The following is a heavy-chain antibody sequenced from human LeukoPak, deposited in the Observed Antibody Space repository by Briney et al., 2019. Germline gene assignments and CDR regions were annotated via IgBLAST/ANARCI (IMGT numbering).Heavy chain of an antibody. D-gene: IGHD3-10*01. Sequence: PSETLSLTCTVSGASVSSGTYYWSWIRQAPGKGLQWIGYTYYTGTTNYNPSLKSRVTISVDTSQNQFSLKLTSVTAADTAVYYCAREGYGSWTSDHFYYAMDVWGQGTTVTVSS. V-gene: IGHV4-61*01. J-gene: IGHJ6*02. CDR2: TYYTGTT. CDR1: GASVSSGTYY. CDR3: AREGYGSWTSDHFYYAMDV.